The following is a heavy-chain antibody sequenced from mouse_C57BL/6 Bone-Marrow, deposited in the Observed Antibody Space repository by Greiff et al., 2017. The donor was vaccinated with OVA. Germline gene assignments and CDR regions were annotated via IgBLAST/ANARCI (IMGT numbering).Heavy chain of an antibody. D-gene: IGHD1-1*01. V-gene: IGHV3-6*01. CDR3: ARAFYYGLYFDY. CDR1: GYSITSGYY. J-gene: IGHJ2*01. Sequence: EVQLVESGPGLVKPSQSLSLTCSVTGYSITSGYYWNWIRQFPGNKLEWMGYISYDGSNNYNPSLKNRISITRDTSKNQFFLKLNSVTTEDTATYYCARAFYYGLYFDYWGQGTTLTVSS. CDR2: ISYDGSN.